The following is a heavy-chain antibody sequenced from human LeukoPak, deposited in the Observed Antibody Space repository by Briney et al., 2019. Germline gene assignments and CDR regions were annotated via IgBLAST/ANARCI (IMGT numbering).Heavy chain of an antibody. D-gene: IGHD5-18*01. CDR2: IYYSGST. Sequence: PSETLSLTCTVSGGSISSYYRSWIRQPPGKGLEWIGYIYYSGSTNYNPSLKSRVTISVDTSKNQFSLKLSSVTAADTAVYYCARVDTAMVNWYFDLWGRGTLVTVSS. CDR3: ARVDTAMVNWYFDL. J-gene: IGHJ2*01. CDR1: GGSISSYY. V-gene: IGHV4-59*01.